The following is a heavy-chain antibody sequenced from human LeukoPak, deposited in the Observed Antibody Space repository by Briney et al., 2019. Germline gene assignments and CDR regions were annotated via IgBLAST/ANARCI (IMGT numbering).Heavy chain of an antibody. V-gene: IGHV3-30*18. J-gene: IGHJ4*02. CDR1: GFTFSSYG. CDR2: ISYDGSNK. Sequence: PGRSLRPSCAASGFTFSSYGMHWVRQAPGKGLEWVAVISYDGSNKYYADSVKGRFTISRDNSKNTLYLQMNSLRAEDTAVYYCAKPAIAAAGTGYYFDYWGQGTLVTVSS. CDR3: AKPAIAAAGTGYYFDY. D-gene: IGHD6-13*01.